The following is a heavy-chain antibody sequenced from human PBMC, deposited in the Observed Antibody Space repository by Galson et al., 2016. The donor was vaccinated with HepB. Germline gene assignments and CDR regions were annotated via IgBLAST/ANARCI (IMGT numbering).Heavy chain of an antibody. J-gene: IGHJ3*02. CDR1: GFTFVNYV. Sequence: SLRLSCAASGFTFVNYVMNWVRQAPGKGLEWVSLITSGDTTYYADAVKGRFTIFRDNSKNTLSLQMNSLRAEDTAVYYCAREGPIAAATFDIWGQGTMVTVSS. CDR3: AREGPIAAATFDI. CDR2: ITSGDTT. V-gene: IGHV3-66*01. D-gene: IGHD6-25*01.